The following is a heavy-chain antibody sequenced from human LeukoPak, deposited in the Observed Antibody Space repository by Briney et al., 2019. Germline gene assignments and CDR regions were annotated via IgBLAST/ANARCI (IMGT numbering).Heavy chain of an antibody. CDR3: ARDYCSSISCMDA. CDR1: GFTLSRYG. V-gene: IGHV3-33*01. D-gene: IGHD2-2*01. CDR2: IWSDGNNK. Sequence: GESLKISCAASGFTLSRYGMHWVRLAPGKGLEWVAVIWSDGNNKEHGDSVKGRFTISRDNSKNTLYLQMNSLRAEDTAMYYCARDYCSSISCMDAWGQGTTVTVSS. J-gene: IGHJ6*02.